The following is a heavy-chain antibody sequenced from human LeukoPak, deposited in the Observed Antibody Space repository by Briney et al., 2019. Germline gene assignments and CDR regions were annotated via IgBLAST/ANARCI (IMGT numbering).Heavy chain of an antibody. CDR3: ARDQTDDSGSYNWFDP. Sequence: PSETLSLTCTVSGGSISSYYWSWIRQPPGKGLEWMGYIYYSGSTNYNPSLKSRVTISVDTSKNQFSLKLSSVTAADTAVYYCARDQTDDSGSYNWFDPWGQGTLVTVSS. V-gene: IGHV4-59*01. D-gene: IGHD1-26*01. CDR1: GGSISSYY. J-gene: IGHJ5*02. CDR2: IYYSGST.